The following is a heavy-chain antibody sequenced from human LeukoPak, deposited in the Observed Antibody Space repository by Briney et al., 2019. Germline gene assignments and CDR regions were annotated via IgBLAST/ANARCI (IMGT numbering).Heavy chain of an antibody. CDR1: GFTFSIYW. CDR2: LNGDENTI. CDR3: ARDQGTLYGSRSPYYFDY. V-gene: IGHV3-74*01. J-gene: IGHJ4*02. Sequence: GGSLRLSCAASGFTFSIYWMHWVRQAPGKGLVWVSHLNGDENTITYADSVKGRFTISRDNAKNTLYLQMNSLRAEDTAVYYCARDQGTLYGSRSPYYFDYWGQGTLVTVSS. D-gene: IGHD3-10*01.